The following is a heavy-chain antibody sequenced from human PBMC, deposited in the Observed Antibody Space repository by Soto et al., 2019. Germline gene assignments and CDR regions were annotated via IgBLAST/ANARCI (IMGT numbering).Heavy chain of an antibody. Sequence: GLSCAASAFTFSSYWMSWVRQAPGKGLEWVANIKQDGSEKYYVGSVKGRFTISRDNAKNSLYLQMNSLRAEDTAVYYCARDLFEAARRGEYAFDIWGQGTMVTVSS. J-gene: IGHJ3*02. CDR3: ARDLFEAARRGEYAFDI. D-gene: IGHD3-16*01. CDR1: AFTFSSYW. V-gene: IGHV3-7*03. CDR2: IKQDGSEK.